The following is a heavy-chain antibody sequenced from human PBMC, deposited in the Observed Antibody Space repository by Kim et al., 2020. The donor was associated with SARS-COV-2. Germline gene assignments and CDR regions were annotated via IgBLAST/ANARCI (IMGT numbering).Heavy chain of an antibody. Sequence: SETLSLTCTVSGGSISSYYWSWIRQPPGKGLEWIGYIYYSGRTNYNPSLKSRVTISVDTSKNQFSLKLSSVTTADTAVYYCARHATGYSSSWYLRVWGQGTLVTVSS. D-gene: IGHD6-13*01. V-gene: IGHV4-59*08. J-gene: IGHJ4*02. CDR1: GGSISSYY. CDR2: IYYSGRT. CDR3: ARHATGYSSSWYLRV.